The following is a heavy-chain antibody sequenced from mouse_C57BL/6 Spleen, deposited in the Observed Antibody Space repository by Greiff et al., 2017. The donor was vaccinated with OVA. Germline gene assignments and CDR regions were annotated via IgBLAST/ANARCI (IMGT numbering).Heavy chain of an antibody. V-gene: IGHV1-18*01. D-gene: IGHD1-1*01. J-gene: IGHJ3*01. CDR3: AREDGSSSFAY. CDR1: GYTFTDYN. CDR2: INPNNGGT. Sequence: EVQLQQSGPELVKPGASVKIPCKASGYTFTDYNMDWVKQSHGKSLEWIGDINPNNGGTIYNQKFKGKATLTVDKSSSTAYMELRSLTSEDTAVYYCAREDGSSSFAYWGKGTLVTVSA.